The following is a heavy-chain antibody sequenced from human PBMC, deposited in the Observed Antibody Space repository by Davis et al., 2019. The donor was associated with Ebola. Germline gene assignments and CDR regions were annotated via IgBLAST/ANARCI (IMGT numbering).Heavy chain of an antibody. CDR1: GGSISSSNW. CDR3: ARRPHLSSGYLVRYFDY. D-gene: IGHD3-22*01. CDR2: INHSGST. V-gene: IGHV4-4*02. J-gene: IGHJ4*02. Sequence: SETLSLTCAVSGGSISSSNWWSWIRQPPGKGLEWIGEINHSGSTNYNPSLKSRVTISVDTSKNQFSLKLSSVTAADTAVYYCARRPHLSSGYLVRYFDYWGQGTLVTVSS.